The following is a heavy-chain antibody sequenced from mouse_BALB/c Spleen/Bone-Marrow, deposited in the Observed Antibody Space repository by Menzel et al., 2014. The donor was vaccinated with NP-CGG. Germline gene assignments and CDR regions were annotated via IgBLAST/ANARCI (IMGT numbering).Heavy chain of an antibody. CDR3: TRDNGPFDY. J-gene: IGHJ2*01. CDR2: ITSGGSYT. V-gene: IGHV5-6-4*01. Sequence: EVQVVESGGGLVKPGGSLKLSCAASGFTFSSYTMSWVRQTPEKRLEWVATITSGGSYTYYPDSVKGRFTISRDNAKNTLYLQMSSLKSEDTAMYYCTRDNGPFDYWGQGTTLTVSP. D-gene: IGHD1-2*01. CDR1: GFTFSSYT.